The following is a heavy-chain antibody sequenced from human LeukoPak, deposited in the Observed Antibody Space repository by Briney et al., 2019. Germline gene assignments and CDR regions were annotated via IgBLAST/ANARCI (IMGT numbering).Heavy chain of an antibody. CDR2: INHSRST. V-gene: IGHV4-34*01. D-gene: IGHD2-15*01. CDR1: GWSFSGYY. CDR3: ARVGHIVVVVAATRWNWFDP. Sequence: PSETLSLTCAVYGWSFSGYYWSWIRQPPGKGLEWIGEINHSRSTNYNPSLKNRVTISVDTSKNQFSLKLSSVPAADTAVYYCARVGHIVVVVAATRWNWFDPWGQGTLVTVSS. J-gene: IGHJ5*02.